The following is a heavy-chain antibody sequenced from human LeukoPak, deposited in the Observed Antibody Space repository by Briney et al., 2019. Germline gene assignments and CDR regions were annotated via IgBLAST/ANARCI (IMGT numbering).Heavy chain of an antibody. CDR2: IIPIFGTA. V-gene: IGHV1-69*01. J-gene: IGHJ3*02. CDR3: ARGNTILDAFDI. Sequence: ASVKVSCKASGGTFSSYAISWVRQAPGQGLEWMGGIIPIFGTANYAQKFQGRVTITADESTSTAYMELSSLRSEDTAVYYCARGNTILDAFDIWGQGTMVTVSS. CDR1: GGTFSSYA. D-gene: IGHD3-3*01.